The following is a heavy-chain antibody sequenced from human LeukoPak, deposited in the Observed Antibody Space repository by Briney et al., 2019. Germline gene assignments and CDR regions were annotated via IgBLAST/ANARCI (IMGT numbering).Heavy chain of an antibody. D-gene: IGHD1-1*01. V-gene: IGHV3-64*01. J-gene: IGHJ4*02. CDR3: ARRPGTSQFDY. CDR1: GFSFTSYA. CDR2: ISDNGGTT. Sequence: GGSLRLSCAASGFSFTSYAMHWVRQAPGKGLEYVSEISDNGGTTYYANSVKGRFTISRDNSKNTLYLQMGSLRPEDMAVYYCARRPGTSQFDYWGQGTLVTASS.